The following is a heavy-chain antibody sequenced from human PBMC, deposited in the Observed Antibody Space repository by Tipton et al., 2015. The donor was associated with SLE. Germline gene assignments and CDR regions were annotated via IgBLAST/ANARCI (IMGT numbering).Heavy chain of an antibody. V-gene: IGHV3-23*01. CDR1: GFTFTNYA. CDR3: AKGGYSYGPNWFDP. D-gene: IGHD5-18*01. J-gene: IGHJ5*02. Sequence: SLRLSCVVSGFTFTNYAMNWVRQAPGKGLEWVSTITDSGGITYYADSVQGRFTISRDNSKNTLYLQMNSLRAEDTAVYYCAKGGYSYGPNWFDPWGQGTLVTVSS. CDR2: ITDSGGIT.